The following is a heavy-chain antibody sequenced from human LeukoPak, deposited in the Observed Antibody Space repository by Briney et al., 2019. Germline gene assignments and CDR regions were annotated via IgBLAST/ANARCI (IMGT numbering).Heavy chain of an antibody. D-gene: IGHD5-24*01. V-gene: IGHV3-43*02. CDR1: GFTFDGYA. CDR2: ISGDGGSS. J-gene: IGHJ6*02. Sequence: PGGSLRLSCAASGFTFDGYAMHWVRQAPGKGLEWVSLISGDGGSSYYPDSVKGRFTISRDNSKNSLYLQMNSLRTEDTALYYCAAGRVEMATVSYYYGMDVWGQGTTVTVSS. CDR3: AAGRVEMATVSYYYGMDV.